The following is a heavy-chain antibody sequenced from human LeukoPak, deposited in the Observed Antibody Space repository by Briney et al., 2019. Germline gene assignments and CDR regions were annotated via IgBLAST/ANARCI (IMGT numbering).Heavy chain of an antibody. CDR2: INWNGGSI. CDR3: ARGRSTFDY. J-gene: IGHJ4*02. V-gene: IGHV3-20*04. Sequence: GGSLRLSCAVSGFTFDDYGMSWVRQAPGKGLEWVSGINWNGGSIGYADSVKGRFTISRGNVKNSLYLQMNSLRAEDTALYYCARGRSTFDYWGQGTLVTVSS. CDR1: GFTFDDYG. D-gene: IGHD2-2*01.